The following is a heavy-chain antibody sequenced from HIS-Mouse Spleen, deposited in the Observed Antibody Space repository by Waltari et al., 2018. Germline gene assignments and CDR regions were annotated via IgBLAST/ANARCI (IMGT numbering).Heavy chain of an antibody. Sequence: QVQLVESGGGVVQPGRSLRLPCSASGFHFGSYGMTWVRTAPGKGLEWVAVISYDGSNKYYADSVKGRFTISRDNSKNTLYLQMNSLRAEDTAVYYCAKDKHHAFDYWGQGTLVTVSS. J-gene: IGHJ4*02. CDR3: AKDKHHAFDY. CDR1: GFHFGSYG. V-gene: IGHV3-30*18. CDR2: ISYDGSNK.